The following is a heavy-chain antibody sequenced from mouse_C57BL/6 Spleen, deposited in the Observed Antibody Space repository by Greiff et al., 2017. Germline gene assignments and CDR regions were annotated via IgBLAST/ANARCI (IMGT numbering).Heavy chain of an antibody. D-gene: IGHD1-1*01. J-gene: IGHJ4*01. CDR1: GFTFSSYG. CDR3: AGGYGSSYDYAMDY. V-gene: IGHV5-6*01. CDR2: ISSGGSYT. Sequence: EVMLVESGGDLVKPGGSLKLSCAASGFTFSSYGMSWVRQTPDKRLEWVATISSGGSYTYYPDSVKGRFTISRDNAKDTLYLQMSSLKSEDTAMYYCAGGYGSSYDYAMDYWGQGTSVTVSS.